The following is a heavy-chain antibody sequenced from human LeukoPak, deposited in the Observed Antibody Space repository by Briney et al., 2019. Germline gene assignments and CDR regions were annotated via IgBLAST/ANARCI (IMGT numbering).Heavy chain of an antibody. Sequence: GGSLRLSCAASGFTFNIYSINWVRQAPGKGLEWVSYIDSSSSTIYYADSVKGRFTISRDDAKNSLYLQMNSLRAEDTAVYYCASTMVREGWYYYGMDVWGQGTTVTVSS. CDR3: ASTMVREGWYYYGMDV. J-gene: IGHJ6*02. V-gene: IGHV3-48*04. CDR2: IDSSSSTI. CDR1: GFTFNIYS. D-gene: IGHD3-10*01.